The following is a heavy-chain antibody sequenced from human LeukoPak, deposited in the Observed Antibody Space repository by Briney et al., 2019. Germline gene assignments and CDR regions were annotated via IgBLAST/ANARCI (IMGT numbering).Heavy chain of an antibody. V-gene: IGHV4-39*07. CDR2: IYTSGST. Sequence: PSETLSLTCTVSGDSISSSKKYWGWVRQPPGKGLELIVRIYTSGSTSYNPSLKSRVTISVDTSRNQFSLKLSSVTAADTAVYYCARSPRLGRYGYGPWELPVSYFDYWGQGTLVTVSS. D-gene: IGHD5-18*01. J-gene: IGHJ4*02. CDR3: ARSPRLGRYGYGPWELPVSYFDY. CDR1: GDSISSSKKY.